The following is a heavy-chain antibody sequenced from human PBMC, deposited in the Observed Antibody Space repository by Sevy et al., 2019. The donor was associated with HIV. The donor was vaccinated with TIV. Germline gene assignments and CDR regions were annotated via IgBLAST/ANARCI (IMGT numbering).Heavy chain of an antibody. CDR2: IKQDGSVK. J-gene: IGHJ4*02. Sequence: GGSLRLSCVASGFTLNSYWMPWVRQAPGKGLEWVANIKQDGSVKYYVDSVKGRFTISRDNARNLLYLQMNSLRVEDTALYYCVRAIAADGGFWGQRTLVTVSS. CDR3: VRAIAADGGF. D-gene: IGHD6-13*01. CDR1: GFTLNSYW. V-gene: IGHV3-7*01.